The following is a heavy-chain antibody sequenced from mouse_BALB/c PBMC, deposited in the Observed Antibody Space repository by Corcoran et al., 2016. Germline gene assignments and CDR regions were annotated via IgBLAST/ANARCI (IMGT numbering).Heavy chain of an antibody. V-gene: IGHV1-26*01. J-gene: IGHJ1*01. CDR1: GYTFTDYY. CDR2: IDPNNGGT. Sequence: EVQLQQSGPELVKPGASVKMSCKDSGYTFTDYYKKWVKQRHGKSLEWIGDIDPNNGGTSYKQNFKGKATLTVDKSSSTAYMQLNSLTSEDSAVYFCASDRYCFFDVLCAGTTVTVSS. CDR3: ASDRYCFFDV. D-gene: IGHD2-14*01.